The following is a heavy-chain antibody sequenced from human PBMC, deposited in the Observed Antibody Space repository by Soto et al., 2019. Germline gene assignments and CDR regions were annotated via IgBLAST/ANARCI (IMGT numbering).Heavy chain of an antibody. J-gene: IGHJ6*02. V-gene: IGHV5-51*01. CDR2: IYPGDSDT. CDR3: ARYSGYPYYYYGMDV. D-gene: IGHD5-12*01. CDR1: GYSFTSYW. Sequence: PGECLKISCKGSGYSFTSYWIGWVRQMPGKGLEWMGIIYPGDSDTRYSPSFQGQVTISADKSISTAYLQWSSLKASDTAMYYCARYSGYPYYYYGMDVWGQGTTVTVSS.